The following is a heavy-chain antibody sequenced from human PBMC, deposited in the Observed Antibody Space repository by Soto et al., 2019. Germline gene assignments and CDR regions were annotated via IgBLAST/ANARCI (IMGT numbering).Heavy chain of an antibody. V-gene: IGHV3-23*01. CDR1: GFTFSSYA. CDR3: AKPITIFGVVTRPDYDFWSGHPGAFDI. Sequence: GGSLRLSCAASGFTFSSYAMSWVRQAPGKGLEWVSAISGSGGSTYYADSVKGRFTISRDNSKNTLYLQMNSLRAEDTAVYYCAKPITIFGVVTRPDYDFWSGHPGAFDIWGQGTMVTVS. J-gene: IGHJ3*02. D-gene: IGHD3-3*01. CDR2: ISGSGGST.